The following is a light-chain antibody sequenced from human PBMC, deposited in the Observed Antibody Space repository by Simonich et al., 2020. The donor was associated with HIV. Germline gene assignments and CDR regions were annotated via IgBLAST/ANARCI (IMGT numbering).Light chain of an antibody. CDR2: KAS. J-gene: IGKJ1*01. Sequence: DIQMTQSPSTLSASVGDRVTITCRASQSISSWLAWYQQKPGKAPKLLIYKASSLESGVPSRFSGSGSGTEFTLTISSLQPDDFATYYCQQSFSAPRTFGPGTKVEIK. V-gene: IGKV1-5*03. CDR1: QSISSW. CDR3: QQSFSAPRT.